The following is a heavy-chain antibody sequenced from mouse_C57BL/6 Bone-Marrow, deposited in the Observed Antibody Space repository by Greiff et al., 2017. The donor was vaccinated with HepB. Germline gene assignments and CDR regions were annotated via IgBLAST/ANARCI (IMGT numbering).Heavy chain of an antibody. CDR3: ARKYDYDVGNYYAMDY. CDR1: GYTFTSYT. Sequence: VQLQQSGAELARPGASVKMSCKASGYTFTSYTMHWVKQRPGQGLEWIGYINPSSGYTKYNQKFKDKATLTADKSSSTDYMQLSSLTSEDSAVYYSARKYDYDVGNYYAMDYWGQGTSVTVSS. V-gene: IGHV1-4*01. D-gene: IGHD2-4*01. CDR2: INPSSGYT. J-gene: IGHJ4*01.